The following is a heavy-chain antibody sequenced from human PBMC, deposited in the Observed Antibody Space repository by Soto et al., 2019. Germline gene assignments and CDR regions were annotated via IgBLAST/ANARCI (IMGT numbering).Heavy chain of an antibody. CDR1: GYTFTSYG. CDR2: ISAYNGNT. J-gene: IGHJ3*02. CDR3: GRGAFKYSYGPFDI. Sequence: ASVKVSCKASGYTFTSYGISWVRQAPGQGLEWMGWISAYNGNTNYAQKLQGRVTMTTDTSTSTVYMELRSLRSDDTAVYYCGRGAFKYSYGPFDIWGQGTMVTVSS. V-gene: IGHV1-18*01. D-gene: IGHD5-18*01.